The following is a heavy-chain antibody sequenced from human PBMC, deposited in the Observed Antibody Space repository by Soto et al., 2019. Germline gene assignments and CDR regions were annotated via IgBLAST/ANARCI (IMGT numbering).Heavy chain of an antibody. Sequence: GASVKVSCKSSGYPFTHYGITWIRQAPGQGLEWMGWISPFNGNTNYGQTLQGRVTLTTETSTSTVYMELRSLRSDGTAVYYCARGPDYAGYFDYWGQGTLVTVSS. CDR2: ISPFNGNT. J-gene: IGHJ4*02. CDR1: GYPFTHYG. D-gene: IGHD4-17*01. V-gene: IGHV1-18*01. CDR3: ARGPDYAGYFDY.